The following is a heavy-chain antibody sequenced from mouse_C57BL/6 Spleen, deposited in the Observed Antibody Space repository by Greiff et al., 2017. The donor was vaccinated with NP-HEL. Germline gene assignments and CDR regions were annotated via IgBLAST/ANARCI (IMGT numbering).Heavy chain of an antibody. D-gene: IGHD1-1*01. CDR1: GYTFTSYW. CDR3: AITTVAPYAMDY. J-gene: IGHJ4*01. V-gene: IGHV1-74*01. CDR2: INPSDSDT. Sequence: QVQLQQPGAELVKPGASVKVSCKASGYTFTSYWMHWVKQRPGQGLEWIGRINPSDSDTNYNQKFKGKATLTVDTSSSTAYMQLSSLTSEDSAVYYCAITTVAPYAMDYWGQGTSVTVSS.